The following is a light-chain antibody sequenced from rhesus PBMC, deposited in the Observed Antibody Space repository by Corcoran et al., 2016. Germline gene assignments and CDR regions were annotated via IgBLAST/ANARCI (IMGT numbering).Light chain of an antibody. CDR2: AAS. CDR1: QNIYST. CDR3: QHYYDKPYS. Sequence: DIQMTQSPSALSASVGDRVTISCRASQNIYSTLAWYQQKPGKAPKLLIYAASSLQTGFPSRFSGRGSGTDFTLTISSLQPEDSAAYYCQHYYDKPYSFGQGTKVEIK. J-gene: IGKJ2*01. V-gene: IGKV1S8*01.